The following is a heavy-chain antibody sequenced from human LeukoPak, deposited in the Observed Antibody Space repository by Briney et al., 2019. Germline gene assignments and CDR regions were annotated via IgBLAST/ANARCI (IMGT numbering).Heavy chain of an antibody. CDR2: IYTSGST. V-gene: IGHV4-61*02. CDR1: GGSISSGSYY. Sequence: PSETLSLTCTVSGGSISSGSYYWSWIRQPAGKGLEWIGRIYTSGSTNYNPSLKSRVTISVDTSKDQFSLKLSSVTAPDTAVYYCATATTVVTPWADNDHWGQGTLVTVSS. CDR3: ATATTVVTPWADNDH. D-gene: IGHD4-23*01. J-gene: IGHJ4*02.